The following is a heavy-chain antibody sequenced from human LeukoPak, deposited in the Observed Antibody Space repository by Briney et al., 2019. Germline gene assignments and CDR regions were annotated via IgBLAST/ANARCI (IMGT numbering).Heavy chain of an antibody. Sequence: GGSLRLSCAASGFTFDDYAMHWVRHAPGKGLEWVSGISWNSGSIGYADSVKGRFTISRDNAKNSLYLQMNSLRAEDMALYYCAGYYDSSGYPYAFDIWGQGTMVTVSS. CDR2: ISWNSGSI. CDR3: AGYYDSSGYPYAFDI. CDR1: GFTFDDYA. V-gene: IGHV3-9*03. D-gene: IGHD3-22*01. J-gene: IGHJ3*02.